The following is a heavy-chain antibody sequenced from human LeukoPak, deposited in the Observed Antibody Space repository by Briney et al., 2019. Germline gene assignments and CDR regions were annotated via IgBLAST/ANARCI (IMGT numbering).Heavy chain of an antibody. CDR2: TSGSGGNT. V-gene: IGHV3-23*01. D-gene: IGHD5-12*01. Sequence: GGSLRLSCAASGFTLRSYDMSWVRQAPGKGLEWVAATSGSGGNTYYADSVKGRFTISRDNSKNTLYLQMNSLRAEDTAVYYCAKEYSGYDFDYWGQGTLVTVPS. J-gene: IGHJ4*02. CDR1: GFTLRSYD. CDR3: AKEYSGYDFDY.